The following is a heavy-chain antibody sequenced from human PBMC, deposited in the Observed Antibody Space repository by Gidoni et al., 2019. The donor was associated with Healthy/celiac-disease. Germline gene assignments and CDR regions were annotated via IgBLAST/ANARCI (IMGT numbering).Heavy chain of an antibody. V-gene: IGHV3-15*01. Sequence: EVQLVESGGGLVKPGGSLRLSCAASGFTFSNAWMSWVRQAPGKGLEWVGRIKSKTDGGTTDYAAPVKGRFTISRDDSKNTLYLQMNSLKTEDTAVYYCTTDHDYVWYMDVWGKGTTVTVSS. CDR2: IKSKTDGGTT. CDR3: TTDHDYVWYMDV. D-gene: IGHD3-10*02. J-gene: IGHJ6*03. CDR1: GFTFSNAW.